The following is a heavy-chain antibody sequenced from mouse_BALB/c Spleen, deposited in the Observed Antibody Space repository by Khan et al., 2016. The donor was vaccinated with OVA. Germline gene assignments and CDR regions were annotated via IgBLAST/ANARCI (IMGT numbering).Heavy chain of an antibody. CDR3: ARRSV. V-gene: IGHV3-2*02. J-gene: IGHJ1*01. CDR1: GYSITSDYA. CDR2: ISYSGTT. Sequence: EVQLQESGPGLVKPSQSLSLTCTVTGYSITSDYAWNWIRQFPGNKLEWMGYISYSGTTSYNPSLKSRTSITRDTSKNQFFLQLNSVTTEDTAIYYCARRSVWGAGTTVTVSS.